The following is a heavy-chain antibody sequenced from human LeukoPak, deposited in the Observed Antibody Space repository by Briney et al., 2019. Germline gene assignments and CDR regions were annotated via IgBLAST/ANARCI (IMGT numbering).Heavy chain of an antibody. CDR3: AHRLIVATQNWFDP. D-gene: IGHD5-12*01. V-gene: IGHV2-5*02. Sequence: SGPTLVKPTQTLTLTCTFSGFSLSTSGVGVGWIRQPPGKALEWLALIYWDDDKRYSPSLKSRLTITKDTSKNQVVLTMTNMDPVDTATYYCAHRLIVATQNWFDPWGQGTLVTVSS. J-gene: IGHJ5*02. CDR2: IYWDDDK. CDR1: GFSLSTSGVG.